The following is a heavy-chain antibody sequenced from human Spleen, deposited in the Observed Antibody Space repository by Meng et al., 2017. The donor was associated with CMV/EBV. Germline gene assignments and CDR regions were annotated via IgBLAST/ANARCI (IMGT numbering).Heavy chain of an antibody. CDR1: GFTFDDYA. CDR3: AREGCSSTSCQGAFDI. V-gene: IGHV3-9*01. D-gene: IGHD2-2*01. CDR2: ISWNSGSI. J-gene: IGHJ3*02. Sequence: SLRLSCAASGFTFDDYAMHWVRQAPGKGLEWVSGISWNSGSIGYADSVKGRFTISRDNAKNSLYLQMNSLRAEDTALYHCAREGCSSTSCQGAFDIWGQGTMVTVSS.